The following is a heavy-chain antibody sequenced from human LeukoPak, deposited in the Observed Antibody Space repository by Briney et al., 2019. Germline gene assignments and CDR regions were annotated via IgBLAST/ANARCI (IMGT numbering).Heavy chain of an antibody. Sequence: SETLSLTCTVSGGSISSASYFWGWIRQPPGKGLAWIGTLCYSGSTYYSASLKSRVTMSGDTSRNQFSLRLSSVNAADTAVYYCAKAGVRYSDSSALYAFDFWGPGTMVTVSS. CDR1: GGSISSASYF. V-gene: IGHV4-39*01. CDR2: LCYSGST. D-gene: IGHD3-22*01. J-gene: IGHJ3*01. CDR3: AKAGVRYSDSSALYAFDF.